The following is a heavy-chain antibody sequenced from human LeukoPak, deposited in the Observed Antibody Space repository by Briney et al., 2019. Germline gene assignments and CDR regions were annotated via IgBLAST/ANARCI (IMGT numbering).Heavy chain of an antibody. CDR1: GFTFDDYA. CDR2: ISWNSGSI. D-gene: IGHD6-19*01. V-gene: IGHV3-9*03. J-gene: IGHJ3*02. CDR3: AKGSSGKNDAFDI. Sequence: GGSLRLSCAASGFTFDDYAMHWVRQAPGKGLEWVSGISWNSGSIGYADSVKGRFTISRDNAKNSLYLQMNSLRAEDMALYYCAKGSSGKNDAFDIWGQGTMVTVSS.